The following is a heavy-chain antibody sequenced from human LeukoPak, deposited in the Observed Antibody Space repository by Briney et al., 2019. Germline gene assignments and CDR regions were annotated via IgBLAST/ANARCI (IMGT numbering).Heavy chain of an antibody. V-gene: IGHV3-72*01. CDR1: GFTFSDHY. Sequence: GGSLRLSCAASGFTFSDHYIDWVRQAPGKGLEWVGHSRNKANGYTTEYGASVKGRFSISRDDSKNSVYLQMNSLKTEDTAVYYCARSPESGGNVFDIWGQGTMVTVSS. CDR3: ARSPESGGNVFDI. CDR2: SRNKANGYTT. J-gene: IGHJ3*02. D-gene: IGHD3-16*01.